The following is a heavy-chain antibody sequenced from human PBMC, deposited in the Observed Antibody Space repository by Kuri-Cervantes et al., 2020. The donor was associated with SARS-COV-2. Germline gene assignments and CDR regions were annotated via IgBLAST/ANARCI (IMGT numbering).Heavy chain of an antibody. V-gene: IGHV3-23*01. Sequence: GGSLRLSCAASGFTFSSYAMSWVRQAPGKGLEWVSAISGSGGSTYYADSVKGRFTISSDNSENTLWLQMNSLRAEDTAVYHCARQQYCGGDCFEYFQHWGQGTLVTVSS. D-gene: IGHD2-21*01. CDR1: GFTFSSYA. CDR2: ISGSGGST. CDR3: ARQQYCGGDCFEYFQH. J-gene: IGHJ1*01.